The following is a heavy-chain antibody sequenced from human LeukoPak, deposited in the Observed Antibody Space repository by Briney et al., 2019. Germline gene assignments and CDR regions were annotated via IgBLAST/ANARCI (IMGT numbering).Heavy chain of an antibody. V-gene: IGHV3-30-3*01. CDR3: ATAWGYYYDSSGYTLDY. J-gene: IGHJ4*02. D-gene: IGHD3-22*01. CDR2: LSYGGSSE. CDR1: GFTFSNYA. Sequence: GGSLRLSCEASGFTFSNYAFHWIRQTPGKGLEWMAVLSYGGSSEHYADSVKGRFTISRDNSKNTLYLQMNSLRAEDTAVYYCATAWGYYYDSSGYTLDYWGQGTLVTVSS.